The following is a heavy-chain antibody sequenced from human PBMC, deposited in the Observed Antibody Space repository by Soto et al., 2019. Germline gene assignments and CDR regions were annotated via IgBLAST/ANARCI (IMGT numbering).Heavy chain of an antibody. CDR1: GGTFSTCA. V-gene: IGHV1-69*13. CDR2: IIPMFGTA. J-gene: IGHJ4*02. CDR3: ASGIQLWLRRINNGYSG. D-gene: IGHD5-18*01. Sequence: GASVKVSCKAPGGTFSTCAISWVRQAPGQGLEWMGGIIPMFGTANYAQRFQDRVTITADESTNTVYMELSSLRSEDTAVYFCASGIQLWLRRINNGYSGWGQGTLVTVSS.